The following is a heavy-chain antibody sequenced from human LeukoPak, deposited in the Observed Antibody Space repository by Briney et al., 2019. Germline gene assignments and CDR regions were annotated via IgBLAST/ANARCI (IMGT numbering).Heavy chain of an antibody. V-gene: IGHV3-64*01. D-gene: IGHD5-18*01. CDR1: GFTFSSYA. Sequence: GGSLRLSCAASGFTFSSYAMHWVRQAPGKGLEYVSAISSNGGSTYYANSVKGRFTISRDNSKNTLYLQMGSLRDEDMAVYYCARVPTWTQYGMDVWGQGTTVTVSS. CDR3: ARVPTWTQYGMDV. CDR2: ISSNGGST. J-gene: IGHJ6*02.